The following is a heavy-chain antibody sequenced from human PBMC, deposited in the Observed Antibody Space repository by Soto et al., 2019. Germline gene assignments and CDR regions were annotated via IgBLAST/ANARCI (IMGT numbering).Heavy chain of an antibody. D-gene: IGHD5-18*01. CDR1: GFSFNTFD. Sequence: EVQVLESGGDLVEPGGSLRLSCAASGFSFNTFDMSWVRQAPGKGLEWVSSISGSGGATYYADSVRGRSTISRDNSKNTLFLQMGGLTADDTAVYYCAQCRALGTGFGYGNYYGMDVWGHGTTVTVSS. J-gene: IGHJ6*02. CDR2: ISGSGGAT. CDR3: AQCRALGTGFGYGNYYGMDV. V-gene: IGHV3-23*01.